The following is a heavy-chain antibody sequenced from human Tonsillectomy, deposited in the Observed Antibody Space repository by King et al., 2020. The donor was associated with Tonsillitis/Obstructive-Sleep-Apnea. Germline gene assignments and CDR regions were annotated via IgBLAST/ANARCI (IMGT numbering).Heavy chain of an antibody. CDR3: AKGLSGYDYYYCMDV. V-gene: IGHV3-23*04. J-gene: IGHJ6*02. CDR1: GFTFTTYA. Sequence: VQLVESGGGLVQPGGSLRLSCAASGFTFTTYAMSWVRQAPGKGLEWVSAISGSGGSTYYADSVKGRFTISRDNSKNTLYLQMNSLRAEDTAVYYCAKGLSGYDYYYCMDVWGQGTTVTVSS. CDR2: ISGSGGST. D-gene: IGHD5-12*01.